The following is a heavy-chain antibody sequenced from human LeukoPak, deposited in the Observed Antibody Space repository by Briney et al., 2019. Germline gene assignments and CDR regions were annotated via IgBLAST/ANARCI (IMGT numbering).Heavy chain of an antibody. J-gene: IGHJ6*02. Sequence: PGGSLRLSCAASGFTFDDYAMHWVRQAPGKGLEWVSGISWNSGSIGYADSVKGRFTISRDNAKNSLYLQMNSLRAEDTALYYCAKDILSGYDYASYGMDVWGQGTTVTVSS. D-gene: IGHD5-12*01. CDR1: GFTFDDYA. V-gene: IGHV3-9*01. CDR2: ISWNSGSI. CDR3: AKDILSGYDYASYGMDV.